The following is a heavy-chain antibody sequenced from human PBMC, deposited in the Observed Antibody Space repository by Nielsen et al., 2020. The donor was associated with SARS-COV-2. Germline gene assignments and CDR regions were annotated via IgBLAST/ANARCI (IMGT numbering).Heavy chain of an antibody. V-gene: IGHV4-39*07. D-gene: IGHD3-10*01. Sequence: SETLSLTCAVYGGSFSFYYWGWIRQPPGKGLEWIGSIYYSGSTYYNPSLKSRVTISVDTSKNQFSLKLSSVTAADTAVYYCARDRGFGDRFDYWGQGTLVTVSS. CDR3: ARDRGFGDRFDY. CDR2: IYYSGST. CDR1: GGSFSFYY. J-gene: IGHJ4*02.